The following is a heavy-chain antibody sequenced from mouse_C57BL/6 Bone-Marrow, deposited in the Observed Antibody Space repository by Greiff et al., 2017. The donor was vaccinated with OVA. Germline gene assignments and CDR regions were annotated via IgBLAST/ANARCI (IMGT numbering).Heavy chain of an antibody. CDR2: IDPEECET. CDR1: GFNIKDYY. V-gene: IGHV14-2*01. J-gene: IGHJ2*01. CDR3: ARWPFFDY. Sequence: VQLQQSGAELVKPGASVKLSCTASGFNIKDYYMHWVKQRTEQGLEWIGRIDPEECETKYAPKFQGKATITADTSSNTAYLQLSSLTSEDTAVVYCARWPFFDYWGQGTTLTVSS.